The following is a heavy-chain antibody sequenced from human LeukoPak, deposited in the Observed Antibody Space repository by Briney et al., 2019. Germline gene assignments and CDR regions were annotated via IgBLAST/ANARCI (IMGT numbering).Heavy chain of an antibody. Sequence: ASVKVSCKASGYTFTGYYTHWVRQAPGQGLEWLGRINPNSGGTNYAQKFQGRVTMTRDTSISTAYMELSRLRSDDTAVYYCARAIMITFGGVIQRWFDPWGQGTLVTVSS. CDR3: ARAIMITFGGVIQRWFDP. V-gene: IGHV1-2*06. J-gene: IGHJ5*02. CDR2: INPNSGGT. CDR1: GYTFTGYY. D-gene: IGHD3-16*02.